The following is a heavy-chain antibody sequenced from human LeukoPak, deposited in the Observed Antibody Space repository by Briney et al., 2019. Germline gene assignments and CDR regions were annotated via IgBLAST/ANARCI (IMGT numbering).Heavy chain of an antibody. CDR2: IYYSGST. J-gene: IGHJ4*02. CDR3: ARGYCSGGSCYSVGYFDY. D-gene: IGHD2-15*01. Sequence: PSQTLSLTCTVSGGSISSGGYYWSWIRQHPGKGLEWIGYIYYSGSTYYNPSLKSRVTISVDTSKNQFSLKLSSVTAADTAVYYCARGYCSGGSCYSVGYFDYWGQGTLVTVSS. V-gene: IGHV4-31*03. CDR1: GGSISSGGYY.